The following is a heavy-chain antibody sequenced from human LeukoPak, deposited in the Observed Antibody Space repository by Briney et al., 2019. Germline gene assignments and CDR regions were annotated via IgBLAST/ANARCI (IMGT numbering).Heavy chain of an antibody. Sequence: GGSLRLSCAASGFTVSSNYMSWVRQAPGKGLEWVSVIYSGGSTYYADSVKGRFTISRDNSKNTLHLQMNSLRAEDTAVYYCARERGYGNWFDPWGQGTLVTVSS. CDR1: GFTVSSNY. CDR3: ARERGYGNWFDP. V-gene: IGHV3-66*01. CDR2: IYSGGST. J-gene: IGHJ5*02. D-gene: IGHD4-17*01.